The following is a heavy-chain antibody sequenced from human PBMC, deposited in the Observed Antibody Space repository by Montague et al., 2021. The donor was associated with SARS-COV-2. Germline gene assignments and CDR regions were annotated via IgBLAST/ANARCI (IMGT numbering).Heavy chain of an antibody. Sequence: YAISGDSVSSNSVAWSWLRQSPSRGLEWLGGTYYRSKWYSDYAPSVRGRLTVNPDASKNEFSLELNYVTPEGTAVYYCVRYSGWFYFDFWGQGTLVTVSS. D-gene: IGHD6-19*01. CDR3: VRYSGWFYFDF. J-gene: IGHJ4*02. CDR1: GDSVSSNSVA. CDR2: TYYRSKWYS. V-gene: IGHV6-1*01.